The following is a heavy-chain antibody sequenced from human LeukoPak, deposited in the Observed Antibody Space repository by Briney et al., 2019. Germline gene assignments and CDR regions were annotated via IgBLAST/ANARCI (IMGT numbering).Heavy chain of an antibody. CDR1: GGSISNYY. CDR3: ARGGWAFDV. J-gene: IGHJ3*01. Sequence: SETLSLTCTVSGGSISNYYWSWLRQPPGKGLEWIGYIYYSGSTNYNPSLRSRLTISVDTSNNQFYLRLNSVTAADTAVYYCARGGWAFDVWGQGTMVTVSS. V-gene: IGHV4-59*01. CDR2: IYYSGST.